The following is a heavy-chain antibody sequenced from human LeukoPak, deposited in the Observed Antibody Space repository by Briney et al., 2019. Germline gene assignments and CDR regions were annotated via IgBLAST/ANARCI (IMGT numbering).Heavy chain of an antibody. CDR3: ARGYSGTYRTDY. CDR2: INTDGSDT. Sequence: RGSLRLSCAASGFTFSNYWMHCVRQAPGKGLVWVSRINTDGSDTTYADSVKGRFTFSRDNAKNTVYLQMSSLRAEDTAVYYCARGYSGTYRTDYWGQGTLVTVSS. J-gene: IGHJ4*02. D-gene: IGHD1-26*01. V-gene: IGHV3-74*01. CDR1: GFTFSNYW.